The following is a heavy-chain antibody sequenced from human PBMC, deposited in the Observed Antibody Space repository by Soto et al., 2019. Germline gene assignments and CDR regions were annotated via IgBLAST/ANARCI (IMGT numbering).Heavy chain of an antibody. CDR2: ISSSGSHT. V-gene: IGHV3-11*06. Sequence: QVHLVESGGGLVKPGGSLRLSCAASGFPFSDYYMTWFRQTPGKGLERVALISSSGSHTDYAGSVRGRFTISRDNSQNSLYLQINSLTVEDTAVYYCARDAGASSQRYCGNVSCYLFDLWGQGTLVAVSS. J-gene: IGHJ4*02. CDR1: GFPFSDYY. D-gene: IGHD2-2*01. CDR3: ARDAGASSQRYCGNVSCYLFDL.